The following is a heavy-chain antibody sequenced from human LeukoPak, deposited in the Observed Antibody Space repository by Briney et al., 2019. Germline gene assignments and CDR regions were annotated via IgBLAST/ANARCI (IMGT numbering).Heavy chain of an antibody. J-gene: IGHJ4*02. Sequence: SETLSLTCTVSGGSISSYYWSWIRQPPGKGLEWIGYIYYSGSTNYNPSLKSRVTISVDTSKNQFSLKLSSVTAADTAVYYCARAEDSSGSHRVDYWGQGTLVTVSS. V-gene: IGHV4-59*01. CDR1: GGSISSYY. CDR2: IYYSGST. CDR3: ARAEDSSGSHRVDY. D-gene: IGHD6-19*01.